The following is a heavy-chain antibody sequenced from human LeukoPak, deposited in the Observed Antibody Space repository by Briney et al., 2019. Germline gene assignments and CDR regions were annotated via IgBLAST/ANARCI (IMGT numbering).Heavy chain of an antibody. V-gene: IGHV3-9*01. CDR3: AKASYYYDSSGYYSFDY. D-gene: IGHD3-22*01. Sequence: GGSLRLSCAASGFTFDDYAMHWVRQAPGKGLEWVSGISWNSGSIGYADSVKGRFTISRDNAKNSLYLQMNSLRAEDTALYYCAKASYYYDSSGYYSFDYWGQGTLVTVSS. J-gene: IGHJ4*02. CDR1: GFTFDDYA. CDR2: ISWNSGSI.